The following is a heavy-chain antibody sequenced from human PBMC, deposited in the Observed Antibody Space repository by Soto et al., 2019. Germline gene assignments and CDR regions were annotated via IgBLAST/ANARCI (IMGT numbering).Heavy chain of an antibody. V-gene: IGHV2-5*02. D-gene: IGHD3-3*01. Sequence: QINLIESGPTLLNPTQTLPLTCTVSGFSLSTSGAAVGWVSQPPGRALEWLALIYWDGDKRYNASLGNRLAITKDTSMNQWSLTLTNVDPADTATYYCEHRATMTIFGLIIDNGIWFDPWGQGTRVIVSS. CDR2: IYWDGDK. CDR1: GFSLSTSGAA. J-gene: IGHJ5*02. CDR3: EHRATMTIFGLIIDNGIWFDP.